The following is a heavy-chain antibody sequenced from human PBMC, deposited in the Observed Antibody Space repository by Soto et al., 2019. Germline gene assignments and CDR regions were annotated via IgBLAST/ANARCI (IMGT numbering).Heavy chain of an antibody. Sequence: SETLSLTCTVSGGSISSYYWSWIRQPPGKGLEWIGYIYYSGSTNYNPSLKSRVTISVDTSKNQFSLKLSSVTAADTAVYYCARMEGIAAAGPYYFDYWGQGTLVTV. D-gene: IGHD6-13*01. J-gene: IGHJ4*02. CDR2: IYYSGST. V-gene: IGHV4-59*08. CDR1: GGSISSYY. CDR3: ARMEGIAAAGPYYFDY.